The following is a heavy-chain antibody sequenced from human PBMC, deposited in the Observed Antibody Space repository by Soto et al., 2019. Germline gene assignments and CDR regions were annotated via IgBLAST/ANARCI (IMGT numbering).Heavy chain of an antibody. CDR1: GFGFSSFA. Sequence: GGSLRLSCVASGFGFSSFALHWVRQAPGKGLEWVAVISHDETNTFYTDSVKGRFTISRDNSKTTVYLQMNSLRVDDTAVYYCAWSSSGWYDFDYWGQGTLVTVSS. J-gene: IGHJ4*02. CDR2: ISHDETNT. CDR3: AWSSSGWYDFDY. D-gene: IGHD6-19*01. V-gene: IGHV3-30*04.